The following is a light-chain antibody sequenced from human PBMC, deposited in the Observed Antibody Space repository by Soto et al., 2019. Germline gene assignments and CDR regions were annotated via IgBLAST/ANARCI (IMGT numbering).Light chain of an antibody. CDR3: QQYHIWLT. V-gene: IGKV3-15*01. Sequence: EVVLTQSPATLSVSPLERVPLXCRASQSVKSNLAWYQQKPGQAPRLLIYDASNRATGIPARFSGSGSGTEFTLTISSLQSEDFAIYYCQQYHIWLTFGGGTKVDI. J-gene: IGKJ4*01. CDR2: DAS. CDR1: QSVKSN.